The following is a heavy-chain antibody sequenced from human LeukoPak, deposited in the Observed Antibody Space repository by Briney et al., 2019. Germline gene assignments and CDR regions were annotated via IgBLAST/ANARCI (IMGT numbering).Heavy chain of an antibody. D-gene: IGHD3/OR15-3a*01. CDR2: IYYSGST. J-gene: IGHJ6*02. Sequence: SETLSLTCTVSGGSISSGDYYWSWIRQPPGKGLEWIGYIYYSGSTYYNPSLKSRITISVDTSKNQFTLKLSSVTAADTAVYYCARTDFWYYGMDVWGQGTTVTVSS. CDR1: GGSISSGDYY. V-gene: IGHV4-30-4*01. CDR3: ARTDFWYYGMDV.